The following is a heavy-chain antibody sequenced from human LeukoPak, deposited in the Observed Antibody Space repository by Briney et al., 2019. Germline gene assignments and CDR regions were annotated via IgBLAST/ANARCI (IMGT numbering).Heavy chain of an antibody. CDR2: INPSGGST. Sequence: ASVKVSCKASGYTFTSYYMHWVRQAPGQGLEWMGIINPSGGSTSYAQKFQGRVTMTRDTSTSTVYMELSSLRSEDTAVYYCARDGYCSGGSCYSGGNDAFDIWAKGQWSPSLQ. J-gene: IGHJ3*02. CDR3: ARDGYCSGGSCYSGGNDAFDI. D-gene: IGHD2-15*01. V-gene: IGHV1-46*01. CDR1: GYTFTSYY.